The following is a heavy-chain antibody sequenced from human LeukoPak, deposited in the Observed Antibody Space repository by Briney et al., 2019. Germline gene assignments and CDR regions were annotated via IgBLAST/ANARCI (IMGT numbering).Heavy chain of an antibody. D-gene: IGHD2-15*01. Sequence: SETLSLTCAVYGGSFSGYYWSWIRQPPGKGLEWIGEINHSGSTNYNPSLKSRVTISVDTSKNQFSLKLSSVTAADTAVYYCARVVAATSPPGDNWFDPWGQGTLVTVPS. J-gene: IGHJ5*02. CDR1: GGSFSGYY. CDR2: INHSGST. V-gene: IGHV4-34*01. CDR3: ARVVAATSPPGDNWFDP.